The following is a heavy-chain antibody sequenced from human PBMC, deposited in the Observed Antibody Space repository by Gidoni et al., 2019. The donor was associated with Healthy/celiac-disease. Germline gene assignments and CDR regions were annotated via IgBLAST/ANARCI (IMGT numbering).Heavy chain of an antibody. V-gene: IGHV1-69*06. Sequence: QVQLVQPGAEVKKPGSSVKVSCKASGGTFSSYAIGWVRQAPGQGLEWRGGIIPIFGKENYTKKVQGIVTITADKSTSTAYMERSSLRSEDTAVYYCARDPEGYCSGGSCYSCGYWGQGTLVTVSS. D-gene: IGHD2-15*01. CDR3: ARDPEGYCSGGSCYSCGY. CDR1: GGTFSSYA. J-gene: IGHJ4*02. CDR2: IIPIFGKE.